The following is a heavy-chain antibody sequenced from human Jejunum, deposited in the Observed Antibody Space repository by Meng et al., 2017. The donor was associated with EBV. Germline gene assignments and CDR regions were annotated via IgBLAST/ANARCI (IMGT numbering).Heavy chain of an antibody. CDR2: INNDGTTK. CDR3: ARAEFSGPSLVY. J-gene: IGHJ4*02. V-gene: IGHV3-74*02. D-gene: IGHD5-12*01. CDR1: GFTFSDSW. Sequence: EVQLVESGGGLVELGGSLRPSCAASGFTFSDSWMHWVRQAPGKGLVWVSGINNDGTTKHYADSVKGRFTISRDNAKNTLYVQMSSLRAEDTAVYYCARAEFSGPSLVYWGQGTLVTVSS.